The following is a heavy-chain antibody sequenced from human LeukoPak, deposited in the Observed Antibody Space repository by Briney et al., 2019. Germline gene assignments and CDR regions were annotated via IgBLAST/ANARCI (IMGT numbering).Heavy chain of an antibody. J-gene: IGHJ4*02. V-gene: IGHV3-7*01. D-gene: IGHD3-9*01. CDR2: IKEDGSAQ. CDR3: AKDGDGYHN. Sequence: GGSLRLSCVASGFTFSRDWMSWVRQAPGKGLEWVANIKEDGSAQYYADSVKGRFTISRDNTKNSLYLQMNSLTAEDTAMYYCAKDGDGYHNWGQGALVAVSS. CDR1: GFTFSRDW.